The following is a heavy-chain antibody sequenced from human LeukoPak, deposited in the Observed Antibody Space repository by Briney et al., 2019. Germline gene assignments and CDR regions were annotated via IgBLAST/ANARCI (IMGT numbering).Heavy chain of an antibody. Sequence: GASVTVSFTASGYTFTIYSISWGRQAPGEGLERMGWISVYNGNTNYSQKLQRRVTMTTDTSTSTAYLKLRRLRSDDTAVYYCARVGDGYSSSTSGYEGFDYCGHGTLVTVSS. J-gene: IGHJ4*01. CDR1: GYTFTIYS. CDR2: ISVYNGNT. CDR3: ARVGDGYSSSTSGYEGFDY. D-gene: IGHD2-2*01. V-gene: IGHV1-18*01.